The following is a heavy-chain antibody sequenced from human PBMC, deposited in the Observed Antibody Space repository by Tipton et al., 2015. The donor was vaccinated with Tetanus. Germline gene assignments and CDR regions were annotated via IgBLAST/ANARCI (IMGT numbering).Heavy chain of an antibody. CDR3: AKLFRVRARGITMVVVVPPGYFDY. CDR1: GASISNSSSY. Sequence: LSCTVSGASISNSSSYWGWIRQSPGKGLEWIGNIYFSGSTYYNPSLKSRVTISVDTSKNQFSLRLNSVTAADTAVYYCAKLFRVRARGITMVVVVPPGYFDYWGQGTLVTVSS. J-gene: IGHJ4*02. CDR2: IYFSGST. V-gene: IGHV4-39*01. D-gene: IGHD3-22*01.